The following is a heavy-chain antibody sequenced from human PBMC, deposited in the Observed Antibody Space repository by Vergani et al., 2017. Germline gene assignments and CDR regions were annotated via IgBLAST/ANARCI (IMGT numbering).Heavy chain of an antibody. CDR1: GGSISSYY. CDR3: ARESKLRGRGYDAFDI. CDR2: IYYSGST. Sequence: QVQLQESGPGLVKPSETLSLTCTVSGGSISSYYWSWIRQPPGKGLEWIGYIYYSGSTNYNPSLKSRVTISVDTSKNQFSLKLSSVTAADTAVYYCARESKLRGRGYDAFDIWGQGTMVTVSS. V-gene: IGHV4-59*01. J-gene: IGHJ3*02. D-gene: IGHD1-26*01.